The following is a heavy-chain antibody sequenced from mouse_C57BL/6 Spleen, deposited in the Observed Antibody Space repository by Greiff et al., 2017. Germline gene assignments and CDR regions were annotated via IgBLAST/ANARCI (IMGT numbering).Heavy chain of an antibody. CDR2: ISSGSSTI. Sequence: EVKLMESGGGLVKPGGSLKLSCAASGFTFSDYGMHWVRQAPEKGLEWVAYISSGSSTIYYAATVKGRFTISRDNAKNTLFLQMTSLRSEDTAMXYCARSSYYYGSSVYYFDYWGQGTTLTVSS. V-gene: IGHV5-17*01. D-gene: IGHD1-1*01. CDR1: GFTFSDYG. CDR3: ARSSYYYGSSVYYFDY. J-gene: IGHJ2*01.